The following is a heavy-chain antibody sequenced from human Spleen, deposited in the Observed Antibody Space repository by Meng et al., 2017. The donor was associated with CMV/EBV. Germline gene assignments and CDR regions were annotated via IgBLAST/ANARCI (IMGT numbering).Heavy chain of an antibody. J-gene: IGHJ4*02. CDR3: AREREYCSGGSCYSQTYYFDY. CDR2: ISNDGSDK. D-gene: IGHD2-15*01. V-gene: IGHV3-30*04. CDR1: GFTFSVYA. Sequence: GGSLRLSCTVSGFTFSVYAMHWVRQAPSKGLEWVAVISNDGSDKYYADSVKGRFTISRDNAKNTLYLQMNSLRAEDTAVYYCAREREYCSGGSCYSQTYYFDYWGQGTLVTVSS.